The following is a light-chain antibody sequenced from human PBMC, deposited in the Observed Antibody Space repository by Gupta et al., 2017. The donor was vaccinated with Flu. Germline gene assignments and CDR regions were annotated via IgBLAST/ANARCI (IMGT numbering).Light chain of an antibody. CDR1: SRDVGGYNY. Sequence: SVTISCTGTSRDVGGYNYVSWYQQHPGKAPKVLIYEVSKRPAGVPDRFSGSKSGNTASLTVSGLQAEDEADYYCSSDAGSNNWVFGGGTKLTVL. CDR2: EVS. V-gene: IGLV2-8*01. J-gene: IGLJ3*02. CDR3: SSDAGSNNWV.